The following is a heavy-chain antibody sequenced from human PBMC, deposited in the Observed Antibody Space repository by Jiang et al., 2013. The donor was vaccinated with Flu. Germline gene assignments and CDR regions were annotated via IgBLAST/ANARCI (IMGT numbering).Heavy chain of an antibody. Sequence: QLVESGAEVKKPGASVKVSCKASGYTFTSYYMHWVRQAPGQGLEWMGIINPSGGSTSYAQKFQGRVTMTRDTSTSTVYMELSSLRSEDTAVYYCARDQAGEDYYGSGSSNYWGQGTLVTVSS. CDR1: GYTFTSYY. CDR2: INPSGGST. D-gene: IGHD3-10*01. J-gene: IGHJ4*02. V-gene: IGHV1-46*01. CDR3: ARDQAGEDYYGSGSSNY.